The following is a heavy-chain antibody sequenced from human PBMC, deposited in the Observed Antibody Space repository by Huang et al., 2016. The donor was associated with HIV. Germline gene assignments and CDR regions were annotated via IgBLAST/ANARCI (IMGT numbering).Heavy chain of an antibody. CDR1: GGSLSGYY. D-gene: IGHD3-10*01. V-gene: IGHV4-34*02. J-gene: IGHJ5*02. Sequence: QVHLQQWGAGLLKSAETLSLTCAVYGGSLSGYYWSWLRQTPGKGLEWIGEIHHLGRPNYNPSLKSRVSISMDGSKKQFSLKLRSISDADTAVYFCARDATKNPRGWFDPWGQGTLVTVSS. CDR2: IHHLGRP. CDR3: ARDATKNPRGWFDP.